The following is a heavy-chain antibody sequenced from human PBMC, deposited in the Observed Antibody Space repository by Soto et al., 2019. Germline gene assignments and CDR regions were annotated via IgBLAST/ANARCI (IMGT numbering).Heavy chain of an antibody. V-gene: IGHV1-69*13. J-gene: IGHJ4*02. CDR3: ARGVDGYNTIDY. CDR2: IIPIFGTA. Sequence: GASVKVSCKASGGTFSSYAISWVRQAPGQGLEWMGGIIPIFGTANYAQKFQGRVTITADESTSIAYMELSSLRSEDTAVYYCARGVDGYNTIDYWGQGTLVTV. CDR1: GGTFSSYA. D-gene: IGHD5-12*01.